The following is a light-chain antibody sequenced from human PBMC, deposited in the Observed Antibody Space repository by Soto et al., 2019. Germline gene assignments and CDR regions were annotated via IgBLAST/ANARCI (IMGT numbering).Light chain of an antibody. CDR2: DAS. Sequence: DIQMTQSPSTLSASVGDRVTITCRASQTISRGLTWYQQKPGKAPKLLISDASGLQSGVPSRFSGSGSGTEFTLTISSLQPDDFATYYCQQYGTFGQGTKVEIK. J-gene: IGKJ1*01. CDR1: QTISRG. CDR3: QQYGT. V-gene: IGKV1-5*01.